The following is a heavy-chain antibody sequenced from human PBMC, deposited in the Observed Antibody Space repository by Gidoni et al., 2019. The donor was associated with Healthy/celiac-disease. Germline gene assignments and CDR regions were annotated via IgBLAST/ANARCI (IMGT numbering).Heavy chain of an antibody. CDR1: GGSFSGYY. D-gene: IGHD2-2*01. V-gene: IGHV4-34*01. J-gene: IGHJ4*02. Sequence: QVQLQQWGAGLLKPSETLSLTCAVYGGSFSGYYWSWIRQPPGKGLEWLGEINHSGSTNYNPSLKSRVTISVDTSKNQFSLKLSSVTAADTAVYYCARGGKECSSTSCRLFDYWGQGTLVTVSS. CDR3: ARGGKECSSTSCRLFDY. CDR2: INHSGST.